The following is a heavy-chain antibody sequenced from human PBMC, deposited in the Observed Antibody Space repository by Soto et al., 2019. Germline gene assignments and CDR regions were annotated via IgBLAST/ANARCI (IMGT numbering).Heavy chain of an antibody. V-gene: IGHV3-74*01. J-gene: IGHJ5*02. CDR1: GFTFSSYW. CDR3: ARVASYSSSWYWFDP. CDR2: INSDGSST. Sequence: GGSLRLSCAASGFTFSSYWMHWVRQAPGKGLVWVSRINSDGSSTSYADSVKGRFTISRDNAKNTLYLQMNSLRAEDTAVYYCARVASYSSSWYWFDPWGQGTLVTVSS. D-gene: IGHD6-13*01.